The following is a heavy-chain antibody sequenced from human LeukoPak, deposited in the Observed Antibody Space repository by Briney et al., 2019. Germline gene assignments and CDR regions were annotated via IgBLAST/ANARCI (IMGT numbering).Heavy chain of an antibody. D-gene: IGHD3-3*01. CDR3: ARVINDFWSGYYPDY. V-gene: IGHV1-18*01. CDR1: GYTFTSYG. Sequence: GASVDVSCKASGYTFTSYGISWVRQAPGQGLEWMGWISAYNGNTNYAQKLQGRVTMTTDTSTSTAYMELRSLRSDDTAVYYCARVINDFWSGYYPDYWGQGTLVTVSS. J-gene: IGHJ4*02. CDR2: ISAYNGNT.